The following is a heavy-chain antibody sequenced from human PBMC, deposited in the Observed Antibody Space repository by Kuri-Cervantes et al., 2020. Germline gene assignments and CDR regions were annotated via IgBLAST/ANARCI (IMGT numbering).Heavy chain of an antibody. J-gene: IGHJ4*02. CDR1: GFTSSDYY. CDR2: ISSSGSTI. CDR3: ARGRPGYSSGWYYFDY. V-gene: IGHV3-11*01. Sequence: GESLKISCAASGFTSSDYYMSWIRQAPGKGLEWVSYISSSGSTIYYADSVKGRFTISRDNAKNSLYLQMNSLRAEDTAVYYCARGRPGYSSGWYYFDYWGQGTLVTVSS. D-gene: IGHD6-19*01.